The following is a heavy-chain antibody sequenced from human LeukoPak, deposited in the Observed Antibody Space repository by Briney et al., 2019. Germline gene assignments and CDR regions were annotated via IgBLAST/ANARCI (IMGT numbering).Heavy chain of an antibody. Sequence: SQTLSLTCTVSGGSISSGGYYWSWIRQHPGKGLEWIGYIYYSGSTCYNPSLKSRVTISVDTSKNQFSLKLSSVTAADTAVYYCARDRYCSSTSCKSRTNWFDPWGQGTLVTVSS. J-gene: IGHJ5*02. CDR1: GGSISSGGYY. CDR2: IYYSGST. D-gene: IGHD2-2*01. V-gene: IGHV4-31*03. CDR3: ARDRYCSSTSCKSRTNWFDP.